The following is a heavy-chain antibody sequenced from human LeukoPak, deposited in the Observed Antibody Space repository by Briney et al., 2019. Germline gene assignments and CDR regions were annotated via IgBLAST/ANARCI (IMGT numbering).Heavy chain of an antibody. CDR3: ARDKWGWEYNWNDIDY. V-gene: IGHV3-7*01. CDR2: IKEDGSEK. CDR1: GFSFSTYW. D-gene: IGHD1-1*01. Sequence: GGSLRLSCVASGFSFSTYWMSWVRQAPGKGLEWVANIKEDGSEKYYVDSVKGRFTMSRDNAKNSLYLQMNSLRAEDTAVYYCARDKWGWEYNWNDIDYWGQGTLVTVSS. J-gene: IGHJ4*02.